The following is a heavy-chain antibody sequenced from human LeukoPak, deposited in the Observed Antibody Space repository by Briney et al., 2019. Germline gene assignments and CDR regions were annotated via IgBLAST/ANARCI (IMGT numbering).Heavy chain of an antibody. J-gene: IGHJ4*02. Sequence: SETLSLTCTVSGGSISSYYWSWIWQPPGKGLEWIGYIYYSGSTNYNPSLKSRVTISVDTSKNQFSLKLSSVTAADTAVYYCAETRVTAAGYYFDYWGQGTLVTVSS. CDR1: GGSISSYY. D-gene: IGHD6-13*01. V-gene: IGHV4-59*08. CDR3: AETRVTAAGYYFDY. CDR2: IYYSGST.